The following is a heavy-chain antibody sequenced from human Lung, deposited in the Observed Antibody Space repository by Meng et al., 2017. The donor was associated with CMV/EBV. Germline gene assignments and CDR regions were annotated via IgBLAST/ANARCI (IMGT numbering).Heavy chain of an antibody. Sequence: SDYVGRVRQGQGKGLEWEEDIYGGGSTYYADSVKGRITITRDNSKNTLYLQMNSLRAEDTAVYYCARGKYDFWSGYYPAPWFDPWGQGTLVTVSS. CDR2: IYGGGST. V-gene: IGHV3-53*01. J-gene: IGHJ5*02. CDR1: SDY. D-gene: IGHD3-3*01. CDR3: ARGKYDFWSGYYPAPWFDP.